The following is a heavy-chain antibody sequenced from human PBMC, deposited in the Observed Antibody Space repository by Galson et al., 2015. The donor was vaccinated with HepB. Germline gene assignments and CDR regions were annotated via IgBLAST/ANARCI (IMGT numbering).Heavy chain of an antibody. CDR2: IWSDGSNT. V-gene: IGHV3-33*01. J-gene: IGHJ4*02. D-gene: IGHD2-21*01. CDR1: GFTFSNYA. CDR3: ARMVNVDGNPSKGPLDY. Sequence: SLRLSCAASGFTFSNYAMHWVRQAPGTGLEWVAVIWSDGSNTYHADSVKGRFTISRDNSKNTLYLQMNTLRGEDTAVYHCARMVNVDGNPSKGPLDYWGQGTLVTVSS.